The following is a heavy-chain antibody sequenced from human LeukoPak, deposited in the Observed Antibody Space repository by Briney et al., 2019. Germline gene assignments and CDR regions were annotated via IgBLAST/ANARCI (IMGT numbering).Heavy chain of an antibody. D-gene: IGHD2-15*01. CDR1: GGSISTYY. CDR3: ARHYCSGGSCYLGFDY. V-gene: IGHV4-59*13. J-gene: IGHJ4*02. Sequence: SETLSLTCRVPGGSISTYYWSGSRRPPGKGLERSGSYSGNTNYNPSLQSPVTRSVDTSKNQFSLQLSSVTAADTALYYCARHYCSGGSCYLGFDYWGQGTLVSVSS. CDR2: YSGNT.